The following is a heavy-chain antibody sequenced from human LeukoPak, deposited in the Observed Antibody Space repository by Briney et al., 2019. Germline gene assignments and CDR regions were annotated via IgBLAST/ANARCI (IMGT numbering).Heavy chain of an antibody. D-gene: IGHD3-10*01. CDR2: ISWNSGSI. CDR1: GFTFDDYA. Sequence: GGSLRLSCAASGFTFDDYAMHWVRQAPGKGLEWVSGISWNSGSIGYADSVKGRFTISRDNAKNSLYLQMNSLRAEDMALYYCAKDAVVRGVISDNYFDYWGQGTLVTVSS. CDR3: AKDAVVRGVISDNYFDY. J-gene: IGHJ4*02. V-gene: IGHV3-9*03.